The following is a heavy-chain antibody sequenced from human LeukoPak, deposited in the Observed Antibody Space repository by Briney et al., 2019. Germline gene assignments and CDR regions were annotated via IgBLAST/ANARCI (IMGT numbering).Heavy chain of an antibody. Sequence: SETLSLTCTVSGGSISSGDYYWSWIRQPPGKGPEWIGYIYYSGSTYYNPSLKSRVTISVDTSKNQFSLKLSSVTAADTAVYYCARVARYCSGGSCRWFDPWGQGTLVTVSS. J-gene: IGHJ5*02. CDR3: ARVARYCSGGSCRWFDP. D-gene: IGHD2-15*01. V-gene: IGHV4-30-4*01. CDR2: IYYSGST. CDR1: GGSISSGDYY.